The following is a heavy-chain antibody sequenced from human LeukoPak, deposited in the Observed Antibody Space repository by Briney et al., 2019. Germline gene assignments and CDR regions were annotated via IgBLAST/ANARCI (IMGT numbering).Heavy chain of an antibody. Sequence: PSETLSLTCTVSGGSISSYYWSWIRQPAGKGLEWIGRIYTSGSTNYNPSLKSRVTMSVDTSKNQFSLKLSSVTAADTAVYYCARQDIVVVPAAKDYYYMDVWGKGTTVTVSS. CDR3: ARQDIVVVPAAKDYYYMDV. J-gene: IGHJ6*03. V-gene: IGHV4-4*07. CDR2: IYTSGST. D-gene: IGHD2-2*01. CDR1: GGSISSYY.